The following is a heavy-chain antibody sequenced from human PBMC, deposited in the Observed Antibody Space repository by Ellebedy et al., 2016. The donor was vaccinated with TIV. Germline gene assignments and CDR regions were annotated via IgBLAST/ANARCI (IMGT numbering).Heavy chain of an antibody. J-gene: IGHJ4*02. V-gene: IGHV1-18*01. CDR2: ISVYNGDT. CDR3: AGVGWGYSGGEEY. Sequence: ASVKVSCKASGFTFTSFGISWVRQAPGHGLEWMGWISVYNGDTKYAQKFQGRVTMTTATSTATAYMELRSLTSDDTAVYYGAGVGWGYSGGEEYWGQGALVIVSS. D-gene: IGHD5-12*01. CDR1: GFTFTSFG.